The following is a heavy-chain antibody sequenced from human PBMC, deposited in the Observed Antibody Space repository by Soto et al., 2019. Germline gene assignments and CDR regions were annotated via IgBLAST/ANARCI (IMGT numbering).Heavy chain of an antibody. CDR3: ARDQTYGGKHNWYFDL. V-gene: IGHV1-3*01. D-gene: IGHD4-17*01. CDR2: INAVNGDT. Sequence: ASVKVSCKASGYNLSNYFMHWVRQAPGQSLEWMGWINAVNGDTKYSQKFQGRVTITRDSSASTAYMELSSLRSEDTAVYYCARDQTYGGKHNWYFDLWGRGALVTVSS. J-gene: IGHJ2*01. CDR1: GYNLSNYF.